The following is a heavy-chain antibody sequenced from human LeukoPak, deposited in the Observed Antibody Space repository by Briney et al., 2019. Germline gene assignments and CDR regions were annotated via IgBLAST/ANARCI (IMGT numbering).Heavy chain of an antibody. J-gene: IGHJ6*04. CDR1: GYSISSGYY. D-gene: IGHD2-8*01. Sequence: KPSETLSLTCAVSGYSISSGYYWGWIRQPPGKGLEWIGSIYHSGSTYYNPSLKSRVTISVDTSKNQFSLKLSSATAADTAVYYCAREHFLIRSLDVWGKGTTVTVSS. V-gene: IGHV4-38-2*02. CDR3: AREHFLIRSLDV. CDR2: IYHSGST.